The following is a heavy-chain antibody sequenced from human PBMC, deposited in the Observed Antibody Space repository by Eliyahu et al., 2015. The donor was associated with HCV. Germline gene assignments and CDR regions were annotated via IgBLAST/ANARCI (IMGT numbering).Heavy chain of an antibody. J-gene: IGHJ3*02. D-gene: IGHD6-19*01. CDR2: IYYSGST. CDR1: GGSISSXXYY. CDR3: ARVGSGWYLGYDAFDI. Sequence: QVQLQESGPGLVKPSQTLSLTCTVSGGSISSXXYYWSWIRQPPGKGLEWIGYIYYSGSTYYNPSLKSRVTISVDTSKNQFSLKLSSVTAADTAVYYCARVGSGWYLGYDAFDIWGQGTMVTVSS. V-gene: IGHV4-30-4*01.